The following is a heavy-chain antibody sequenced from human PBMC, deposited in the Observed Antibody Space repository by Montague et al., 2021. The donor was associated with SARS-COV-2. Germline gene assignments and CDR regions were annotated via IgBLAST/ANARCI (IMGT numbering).Heavy chain of an antibody. D-gene: IGHD3-10*01. V-gene: IGHV4-4*07. CDR1: GASITTYY. Sequence: SETLSLTCTVSGASITTYYWSWIRQSAGKGPEWIGRIHTSGNTNYNPTLRSRVTMSVDTSKNQFSLKLNSVTAADTAVYYCAREATSWFGELMGVWLDPWGQGTLVTVSS. CDR2: IHTSGNT. J-gene: IGHJ5*02. CDR3: AREATSWFGELMGVWLDP.